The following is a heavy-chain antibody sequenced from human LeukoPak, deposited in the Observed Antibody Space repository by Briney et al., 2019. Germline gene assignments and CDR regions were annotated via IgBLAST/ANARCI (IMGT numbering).Heavy chain of an antibody. CDR1: GGSISSYY. D-gene: IGHD5-12*01. CDR3: ARRGKGYSGYVDY. J-gene: IGHJ4*02. CDR2: IYYSGST. Sequence: SETLSLTCTVSGGSISSYYWSWIRQPPGKGLEWIGYIYYSGSTNYNPSLRSRVTISVDTSKNQFSLKLSSVTAADTAVYYCARRGKGYSGYVDYWGQGTLVTVSS. V-gene: IGHV4-59*08.